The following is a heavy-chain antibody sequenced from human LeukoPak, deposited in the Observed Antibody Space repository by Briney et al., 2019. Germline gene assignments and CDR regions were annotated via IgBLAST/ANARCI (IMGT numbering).Heavy chain of an antibody. Sequence: GGSLRLSCAASGFTFSSYGMHWVRQAPGKGLERGAVIWYDGSNKYYADSVKGRFTISRDNPKNTLYLQMNSLRAEDTAVYYCARDSYDFWSGYYTLYGMDVWGQGTTVTVSS. CDR2: IWYDGSNK. D-gene: IGHD3-3*01. V-gene: IGHV3-33*01. CDR3: ARDSYDFWSGYYTLYGMDV. CDR1: GFTFSSYG. J-gene: IGHJ6*02.